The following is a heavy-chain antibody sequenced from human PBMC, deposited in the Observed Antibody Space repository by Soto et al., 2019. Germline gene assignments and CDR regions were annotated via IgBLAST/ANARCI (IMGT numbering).Heavy chain of an antibody. V-gene: IGHV1-18*01. CDR3: AREGVVATSVRFLYYYYGMDV. J-gene: IGHJ6*02. Sequence: GASVKFSCKASGYTFTSYGISWVRQAPGQGLEWMGWISAYNGNTNYAQKLQGRVTMTTDTSTSTAYMELRSLRSDDTAVYYCAREGVVATSVRFLYYYYGMDVWGQGTTVTVSS. CDR1: GYTFTSYG. CDR2: ISAYNGNT. D-gene: IGHD5-12*01.